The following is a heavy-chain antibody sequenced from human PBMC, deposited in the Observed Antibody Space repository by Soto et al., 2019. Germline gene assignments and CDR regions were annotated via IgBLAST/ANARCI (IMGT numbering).Heavy chain of an antibody. V-gene: IGHV3-33*01. CDR2: ISYDDSYR. CDR3: AGGDYVDSIDL. D-gene: IGHD4-17*01. CDR1: GFTFYNYG. Sequence: QVHLVESGGGLVQPGNSLRLSCAASGFTFYNYGMLWVRQAQGKGLEWVALISYDDSYRYYTNSVRGRFTISRDNSKNMVFLNMNSLQGDETAVYYCAGGDYVDSIDLWGQGTLVTVSS. J-gene: IGHJ4*02.